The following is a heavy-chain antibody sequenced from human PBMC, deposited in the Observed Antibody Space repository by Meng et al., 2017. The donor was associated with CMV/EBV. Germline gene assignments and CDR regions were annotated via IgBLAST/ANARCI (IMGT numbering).Heavy chain of an antibody. V-gene: IGHV3-30*02. Sequence: GESLKISCAASGFTFSSYGMHCVRQAPGKGLEWVAFIRYDGSNKYYADSVKGRFTISRDNSKNTLYLQMNSLRAEDTAVYYCANQYSSSWGGGYFDYWGQGTLVTVSS. J-gene: IGHJ4*02. CDR1: GFTFSSYG. CDR3: ANQYSSSWGGGYFDY. CDR2: IRYDGSNK. D-gene: IGHD6-13*01.